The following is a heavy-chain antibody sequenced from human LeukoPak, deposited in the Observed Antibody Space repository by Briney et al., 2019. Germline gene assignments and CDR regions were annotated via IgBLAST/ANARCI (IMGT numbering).Heavy chain of an antibody. CDR1: GFTFSSYA. CDR2: ISGTGGST. J-gene: IGHJ6*02. Sequence: SGGSLRLSCAASGFTFSSYAMSWVRQAPGKGLEWVSAISGTGGSTYNADSVKGRFTISRDNSKYRLYLEMNSQRAEDTAVYYCAKSIGDYYYYYAMDVWGQGTTVTVSS. CDR3: AKSIGDYYYYYAMDV. D-gene: IGHD3-16*01. V-gene: IGHV3-23*01.